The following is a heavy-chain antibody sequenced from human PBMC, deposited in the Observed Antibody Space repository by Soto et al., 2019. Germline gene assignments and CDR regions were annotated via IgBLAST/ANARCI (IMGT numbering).Heavy chain of an antibody. CDR1: GFTFSSYD. CDR3: VTFPPSGRSHSGGWTNWFDP. J-gene: IGHJ5*02. V-gene: IGHV3-64D*06. Sequence: GGSLRLSCSGSGFTFSSYDMHWVRQAPGKGLEYVSVISTNGERTYYADSVKGRFTISRDNSKNTMFLQMSSLRPEDTAVYYCVTFPPSGRSHSGGWTNWFDPWGQGTMVTVSS. D-gene: IGHD6-19*01. CDR2: ISTNGERT.